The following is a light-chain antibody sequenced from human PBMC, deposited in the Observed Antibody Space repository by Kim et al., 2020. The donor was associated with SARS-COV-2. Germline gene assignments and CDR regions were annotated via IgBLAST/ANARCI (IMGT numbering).Light chain of an antibody. CDR1: SGSGSSSYY. V-gene: IGLV8-61*01. J-gene: IGLJ3*02. Sequence: GGTVTLTSALSSGSGSSSYYPSWYQQTPGQAPRTLIYRANSRTFGVPDSFSGSILGNKAALPITGAQAEDEFTEYCALYLGSGIWVFGGGTQLTVL. CDR3: ALYLGSGIWV. CDR2: RAN.